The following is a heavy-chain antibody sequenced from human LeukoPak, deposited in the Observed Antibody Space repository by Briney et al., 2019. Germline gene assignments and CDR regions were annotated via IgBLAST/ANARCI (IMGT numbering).Heavy chain of an antibody. D-gene: IGHD2-15*01. CDR2: SRNKANSYTT. J-gene: IGHJ4*02. CDR1: GFTFSDHY. Sequence: GGSLRLSCAASGFTFSDHYMDWVRQAPGKGLEWGGRSRNKANSYTTEYAASVKGRFTISRDDSKTSLYLQMNSLKTEDTAVYYCTRTEYCSAGRCYSDYFDSWGRGTLVTVSS. CDR3: TRTEYCSAGRCYSDYFDS. V-gene: IGHV3-72*01.